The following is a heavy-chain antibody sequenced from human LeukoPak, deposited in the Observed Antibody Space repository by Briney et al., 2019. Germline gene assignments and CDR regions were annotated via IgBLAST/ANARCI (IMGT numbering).Heavy chain of an antibody. CDR3: ARQSSPKGAVVHV. D-gene: IGHD3-10*02. V-gene: IGHV4-31*03. J-gene: IGHJ4*02. Sequence: SESLSLTCTVSGGSISSGGYYWSWIHQHPGEGRQWIRYIYYSGSTYYNPSLKSRVTISVDTSKNQFSLKLSSVTAADTAVYYCARQSSPKGAVVHVWGQGSLVTVSS. CDR1: GGSISSGGYY. CDR2: IYYSGST.